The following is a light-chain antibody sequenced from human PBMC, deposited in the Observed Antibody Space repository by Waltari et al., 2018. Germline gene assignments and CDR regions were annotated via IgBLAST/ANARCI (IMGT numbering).Light chain of an antibody. J-gene: IGLJ2*01. CDR2: GKN. CDR3: NSRDSSGNHLDVV. V-gene: IGLV3-19*01. CDR1: SLRRYY. Sequence: SSELTQDPAVSVALGQTVRITCQGDSLRRYYSSWYQQKPGQAPVLVIYGKNNRPPGIPDRFSGSSSGNTASLTITGAQAEDEADYYCNSRDSSGNHLDVVFGGGTKLTVL.